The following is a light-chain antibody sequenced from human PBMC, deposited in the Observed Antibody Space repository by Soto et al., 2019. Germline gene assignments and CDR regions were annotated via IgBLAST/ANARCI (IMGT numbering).Light chain of an antibody. Sequence: EIVLTQSPGTLSLSPGERATLSCRASQSVADNYLAWYQQKPGQPPRLLIYAASRRAAGIPDTFSGSGSGTDFTLTSTRLEPEDFALYYCQQYGHSPRTVGQGTKVEVK. CDR1: QSVADNY. CDR3: QQYGHSPRT. J-gene: IGKJ1*01. V-gene: IGKV3-20*01. CDR2: AAS.